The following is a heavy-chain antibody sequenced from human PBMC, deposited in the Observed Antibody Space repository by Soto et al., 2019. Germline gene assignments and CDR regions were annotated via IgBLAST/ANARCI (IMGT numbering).Heavy chain of an antibody. D-gene: IGHD3-3*01. J-gene: IGHJ4*02. CDR3: ARVTSSKNFDY. CDR2: INAGNGNT. Sequence: ASVKVSCKASGYTFTIYAMHWVRQAPGQRLEWMGWINAGNGNTKYSQKFQGRVTITRDTSASTAYMELSSLRSEDTAVYYCARVTSSKNFDYWGQGTLVTVSS. CDR1: GYTFTIYA. V-gene: IGHV1-3*01.